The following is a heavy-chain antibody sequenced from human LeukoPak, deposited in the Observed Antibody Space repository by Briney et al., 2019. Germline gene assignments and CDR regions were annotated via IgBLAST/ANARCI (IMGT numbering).Heavy chain of an antibody. J-gene: IGHJ6*03. Sequence: SETLSLTCTVSGGSISSYYWSWIRQPAGKGLEWIGRIYTSGSTNYNPSLKSRVTMPVDTSKNQFSLKLSSVTAADTAVYYCASGSRSYYYYYMDVWGKGTTVTVSS. CDR3: ASGSRSYYYYYMDV. CDR1: GGSISSYY. CDR2: IYTSGST. D-gene: IGHD6-13*01. V-gene: IGHV4-4*07.